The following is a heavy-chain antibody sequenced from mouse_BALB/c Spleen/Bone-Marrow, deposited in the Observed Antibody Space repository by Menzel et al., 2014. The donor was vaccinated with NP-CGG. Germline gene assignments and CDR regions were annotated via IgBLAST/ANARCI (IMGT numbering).Heavy chain of an antibody. CDR2: IYPGDGDT. J-gene: IGHJ2*01. CDR3: ARNFPLDY. CDR1: GYTFTSYW. Sequence: VKLVESGAELARPGASVKLSCKASGYTFTSYWMQWVKQRPGQGLEWIGAIYPGDGDTGYTQKFKGKATLTADKSSTPAYMQLSSLTSEDSAAYYCARNFPLDYWGQDTTLTVSS. V-gene: IGHV1-87*01.